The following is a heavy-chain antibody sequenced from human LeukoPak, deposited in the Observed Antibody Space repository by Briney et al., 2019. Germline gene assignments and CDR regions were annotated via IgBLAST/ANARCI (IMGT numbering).Heavy chain of an antibody. D-gene: IGHD3-10*01. CDR3: AREGYYGSGSPPSLYFDY. V-gene: IGHV3-30-3*01. Sequence: GGSLRLSCAASGFTFRNYVIHWVRQAPGKGLEWVAVTSSDLNVKLYADSVKGRYTISRDNSRSTLYLQMNSLRPEDTAIYYCAREGYYGSGSPPSLYFDYWGQGTLVTVSS. CDR1: GFTFRNYV. J-gene: IGHJ4*02. CDR2: TSSDLNVK.